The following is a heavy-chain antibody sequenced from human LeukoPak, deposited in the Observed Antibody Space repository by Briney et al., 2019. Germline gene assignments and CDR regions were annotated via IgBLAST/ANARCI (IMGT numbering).Heavy chain of an antibody. V-gene: IGHV1-18*01. CDR3: ARDRQEIDTSGGDFDY. CDR1: GYTFTSYG. CDR2: ISAYNGNT. D-gene: IGHD3-3*01. Sequence: ASVKVSCKASGYTFTSYGISWVRQAPGQGLEWMGWISAYNGNTNYAQKLQGRVTMTTDTSTSTVYMELRSLRSDDTAVYYCARDRQEIDTSGGDFDYWGQGTLVTVSS. J-gene: IGHJ4*02.